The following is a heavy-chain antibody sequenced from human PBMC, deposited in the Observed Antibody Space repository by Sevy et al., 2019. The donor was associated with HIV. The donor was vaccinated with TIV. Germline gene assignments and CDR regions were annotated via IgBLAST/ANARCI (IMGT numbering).Heavy chain of an antibody. CDR3: RLAYCGGDCYSPHYYYYYYMDV. CDR2: IKSKTDGGTT. Sequence: GGSLRLSCAASGFTFSNAWMSWVRQAPGKGLEWVGRIKSKTDGGTTDYAAPVKGRFTISRDDSKNTLYLQMNSLKTEDTAVYYCRLAYCGGDCYSPHYYYYYYMDVWGKGTTVTVSS. V-gene: IGHV3-15*01. J-gene: IGHJ6*03. CDR1: GFTFSNAW. D-gene: IGHD2-21*02.